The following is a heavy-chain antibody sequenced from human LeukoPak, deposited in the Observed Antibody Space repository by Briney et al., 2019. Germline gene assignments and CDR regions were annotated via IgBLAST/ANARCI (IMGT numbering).Heavy chain of an antibody. J-gene: IGHJ4*02. CDR3: AREGYTGSYPDY. V-gene: IGHV3-23*01. CDR1: GFTFRKYD. Sequence: GGSLRLSCAASGFTFRKYDMSWVRQAPGKGLECVSAIDRGVGSTYYADSVKGRFTISRDNAKNTLYLQMNSLRAEDTAVYYCAREGYTGSYPDYWGQGTLVTVSS. CDR2: IDRGVGST. D-gene: IGHD1-26*01.